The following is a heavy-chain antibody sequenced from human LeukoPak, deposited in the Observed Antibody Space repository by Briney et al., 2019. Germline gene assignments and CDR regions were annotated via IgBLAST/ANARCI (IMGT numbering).Heavy chain of an antibody. J-gene: IGHJ4*02. V-gene: IGHV4-59*08. Sequence: PSETLSLTCTVSGGSISSYYWSWIRQPPGKGLEWIGYICYSGSTNYNPSLKSRVTISVDTSKNQFSLKLSSVTAADTAVYYCARHPRTKYYFDYWGQGTLVTVSS. CDR1: GGSISSYY. D-gene: IGHD2-8*01. CDR2: ICYSGST. CDR3: ARHPRTKYYFDY.